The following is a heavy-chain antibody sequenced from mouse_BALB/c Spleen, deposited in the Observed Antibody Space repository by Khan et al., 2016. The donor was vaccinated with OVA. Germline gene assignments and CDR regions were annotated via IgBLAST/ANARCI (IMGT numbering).Heavy chain of an antibody. V-gene: IGHV1S135*01. CDR2: IDPFNGGT. CDR1: GYSFTSYY. CDR3: ARNGYFAMFAY. J-gene: IGHJ3*01. Sequence: VQLKQSGPELMKPGASVKISCKASGYSFTSYYIHWVKQSHGKSLEWIGYIDPFNGGTSYNPKFKGKATLTVDKSSSTAYMHLSSLTSDDSAVYYCARNGYFAMFAYWGQGTLVTVSA. D-gene: IGHD2-3*01.